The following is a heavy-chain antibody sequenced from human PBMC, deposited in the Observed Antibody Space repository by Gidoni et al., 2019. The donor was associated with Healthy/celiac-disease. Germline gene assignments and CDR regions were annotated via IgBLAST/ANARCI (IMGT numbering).Heavy chain of an antibody. D-gene: IGHD2-21*01. J-gene: IGHJ4*02. Sequence: QVQLVESGGGVVQPGRSLRLSCAASGFTFSSYAMHWVRQAPGKGLEWVAVISYDGSNKYYADSVKGRFTISRDNSKNTLYLQMNSLRAEDTAVYYCARGQDVDHFDYWGQGTLVTVSS. CDR2: ISYDGSNK. CDR1: GFTFSSYA. CDR3: ARGQDVDHFDY. V-gene: IGHV3-30-3*01.